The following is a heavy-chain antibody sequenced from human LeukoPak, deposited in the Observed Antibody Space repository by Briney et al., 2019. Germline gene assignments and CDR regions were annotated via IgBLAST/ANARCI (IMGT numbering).Heavy chain of an antibody. CDR2: ISGYNGNT. V-gene: IGHV1-18*01. Sequence: GSVKVSCKASGYTFTSYGISWVRQAPGQGLEWMGCISGYNGNTHYAENLQGRFTITTDKSTSTPYLELKSLRSDDTAVYYCAREPWYYDILTGSTGVGYFDYWGQGTLVTVSS. J-gene: IGHJ4*02. D-gene: IGHD3-9*01. CDR1: GYTFTSYG. CDR3: AREPWYYDILTGSTGVGYFDY.